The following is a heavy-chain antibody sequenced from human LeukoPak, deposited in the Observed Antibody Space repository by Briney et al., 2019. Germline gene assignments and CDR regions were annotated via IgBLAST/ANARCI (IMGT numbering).Heavy chain of an antibody. Sequence: ASVKVSCKASGYTFTSYYMHWVRQAPGQGLEWMGIINPSGGSTSYAQKFQGRVTMTRDTSTSTVYIELSSLRSEDTAVYYCARLRGETYYDFWSGYQGSPYGMDVWGQGTTVTVSS. V-gene: IGHV1-46*01. CDR3: ARLRGETYYDFWSGYQGSPYGMDV. J-gene: IGHJ6*02. CDR1: GYTFTSYY. D-gene: IGHD3-3*01. CDR2: INPSGGST.